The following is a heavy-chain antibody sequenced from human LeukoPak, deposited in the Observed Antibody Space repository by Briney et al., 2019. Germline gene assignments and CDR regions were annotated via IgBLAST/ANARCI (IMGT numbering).Heavy chain of an antibody. CDR1: GYSFTSYW. D-gene: IGHD6-19*01. J-gene: IGHJ4*02. CDR3: ARLETPGIAVAGSCDY. CDR2: IYPGDSDT. V-gene: IGHV5-51*01. Sequence: PGESLKISCKGSGYSFTSYWIGWVRQMPGEGLEWMGIIYPGDSDTRYSPSFQGQVTISADKSISTAYLQWSSLKASDTAMYYCARLETPGIAVAGSCDYWGQGTLVTVSS.